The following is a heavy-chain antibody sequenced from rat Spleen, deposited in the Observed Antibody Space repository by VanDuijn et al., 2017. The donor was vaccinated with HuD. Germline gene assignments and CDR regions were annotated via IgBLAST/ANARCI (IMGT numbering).Heavy chain of an antibody. Sequence: QVQLKESGPGLVQPSQTLSLTCTVSGLSLTSNSVSWIRQPPGKGLEWMGVMWSDGDTSYNSALKSRLSISRDTSKSQVFLKMSSLQTEDTATCYCARKGRELGPFDYWGQGVMVTVSS. CDR2: MWSDGDT. D-gene: IGHD1-11*01. J-gene: IGHJ2*01. CDR3: ARKGRELGPFDY. V-gene: IGHV2-32*01. CDR1: GLSLTSNS.